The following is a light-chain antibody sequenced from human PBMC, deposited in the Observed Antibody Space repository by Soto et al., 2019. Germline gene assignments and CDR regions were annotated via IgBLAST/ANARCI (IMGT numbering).Light chain of an antibody. J-gene: IGKJ2*01. Sequence: DIQMTQSPSTLSASVGDRVTITCRASQSISTWLAWYQQKPGKAPNLLIYKASNLESGVPSRFSGSGSGTEFTLTISGLQRDDFATYYCQQYETYYTFGQGTKLDIK. CDR2: KAS. CDR1: QSISTW. V-gene: IGKV1-5*03. CDR3: QQYETYYT.